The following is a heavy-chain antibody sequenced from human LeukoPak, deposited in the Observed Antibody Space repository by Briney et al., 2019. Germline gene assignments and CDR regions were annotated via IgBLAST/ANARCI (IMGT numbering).Heavy chain of an antibody. CDR3: ARAQIGYCSSTSCQPFDY. Sequence: ASVKVSCKASGYTFTSYGISWVRQAPGQGLEWMGWISAYNGNTNYAQKLQGRVTMTTDTSTSTAYMELRSLRSDDTAVYYCARAQIGYCSSTSCQPFDYWGQGTLVTVSS. CDR1: GYTFTSYG. CDR2: ISAYNGNT. D-gene: IGHD2-2*01. J-gene: IGHJ4*02. V-gene: IGHV1-18*01.